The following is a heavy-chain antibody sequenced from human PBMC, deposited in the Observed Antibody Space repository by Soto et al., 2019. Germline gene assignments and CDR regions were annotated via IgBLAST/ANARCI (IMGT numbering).Heavy chain of an antibody. CDR1: GFTFSGYW. CDR2: IKQDGSET. Sequence: GGSLRLSCAASGFTFSGYWMNWVRQAPGKELEWVAKIKQDGSETYYLDSVKGRFTISRDNAKNSSFLQMNSLRAEDTAVYYCVRDPGLRPAAIRGLGWFDPWGQGTLVTVPS. D-gene: IGHD2-2*01. J-gene: IGHJ5*02. CDR3: VRDPGLRPAAIRGLGWFDP. V-gene: IGHV3-7*03.